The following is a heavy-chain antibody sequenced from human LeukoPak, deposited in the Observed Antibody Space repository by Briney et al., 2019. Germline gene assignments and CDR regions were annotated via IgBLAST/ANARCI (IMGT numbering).Heavy chain of an antibody. V-gene: IGHV1-18*01. Sequence: ASVKVSCKASGYTFTSYGISWVRQAPGQGLEWMGWISAYNGNTNYAQKLQGRVTMTTDTSTSTAYMELRSLRSDDTAVYYCAGDRGRFATNYFDPWGQGTLVTVSS. J-gene: IGHJ5*02. D-gene: IGHD5-24*01. CDR2: ISAYNGNT. CDR3: AGDRGRFATNYFDP. CDR1: GYTFTSYG.